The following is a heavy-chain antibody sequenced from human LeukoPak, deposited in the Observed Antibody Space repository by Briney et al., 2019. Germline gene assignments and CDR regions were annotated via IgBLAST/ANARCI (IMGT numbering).Heavy chain of an antibody. CDR3: AKVPTYYYDSSGSFDY. CDR1: GFTFSSYA. CDR2: ISGGGST. D-gene: IGHD3-22*01. J-gene: IGHJ4*02. V-gene: IGHV3-23*01. Sequence: PGGSLRLSCAASGFTFSSYAMSWVRQAPGKGLEWVSAISGGGSTYYADSVKGRFTISRDNSKNTLYLQMNSLRAEDTAVYYCAKVPTYYYDSSGSFDYWGQGTLVTVSS.